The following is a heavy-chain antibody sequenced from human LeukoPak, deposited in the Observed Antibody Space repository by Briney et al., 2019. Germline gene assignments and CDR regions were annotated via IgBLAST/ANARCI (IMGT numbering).Heavy chain of an antibody. Sequence: ASVKVSCKASGYTFTSYYMHWVRQAPGQGLEWMGIINPSGGSTSYAQKFQGRVTMTRDMYTSTVYMELSSLRSEDTAVYYCARDLGQGAHYYYMDVWGKGTTVTVSS. J-gene: IGHJ6*03. D-gene: IGHD3-16*01. CDR3: ARDLGQGAHYYYMDV. CDR2: INPSGGST. CDR1: GYTFTSYY. V-gene: IGHV1-46*01.